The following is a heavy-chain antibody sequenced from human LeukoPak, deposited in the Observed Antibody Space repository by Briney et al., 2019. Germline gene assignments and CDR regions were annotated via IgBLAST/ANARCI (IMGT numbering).Heavy chain of an antibody. D-gene: IGHD4-17*01. Sequence: GASLRLSCAASEFTFSSYAMSWVRQAPGKGLEWVSPITGSGATTYYADSVKGRFTISRDISKNTLYLYLQMNSLRAEDTAVYYCARGNGDYRLGSVSADYWGQGTLVTVSS. CDR2: ITGSGATT. CDR3: ARGNGDYRLGSVSADY. V-gene: IGHV3-23*01. J-gene: IGHJ4*02. CDR1: EFTFSSYA.